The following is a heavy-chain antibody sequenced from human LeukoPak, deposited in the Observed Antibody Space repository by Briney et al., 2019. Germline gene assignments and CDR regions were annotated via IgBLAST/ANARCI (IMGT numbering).Heavy chain of an antibody. CDR2: IHPRDSEI. V-gene: IGHV5-51*01. CDR1: GYSFSDYW. D-gene: IGHD3-22*01. J-gene: IGHJ4*02. Sequence: GESLKISCKGSGYSFSDYWIGWVRQMPGKGLEWVGIIHPRDSEIRYSPSFLGQVTISVDRSIDTAYLQWSGLQASDTALYYCAGHTPYSSGYSYWGQGTLVTVSS. CDR3: AGHTPYSSGYSY.